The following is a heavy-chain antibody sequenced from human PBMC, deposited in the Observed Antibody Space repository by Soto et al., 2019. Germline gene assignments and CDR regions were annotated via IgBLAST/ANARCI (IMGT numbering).Heavy chain of an antibody. J-gene: IGHJ5*02. Sequence: SETLSLTCIVSGGSIDSSSGYWGWVRQPPGKGLEWIASIYYTESTYYNPSLKSRVTMSVDTSNSQFSLQLSSVTAEDTAVYYCAKSDTALSHGFDPWGQGTVVTVSS. CDR3: AKSDTALSHGFDP. CDR1: GGSIDSSSGY. D-gene: IGHD5-18*01. CDR2: IYYTEST. V-gene: IGHV4-39*07.